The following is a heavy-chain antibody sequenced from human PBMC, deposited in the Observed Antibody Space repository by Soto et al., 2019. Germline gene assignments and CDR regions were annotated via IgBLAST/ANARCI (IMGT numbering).Heavy chain of an antibody. CDR3: AKSRDGYSFYFYYGMDV. V-gene: IGHV3-30*18. Sequence: QVQLEESGGGVVQPGRSLRLSCAASGFNFSNYNMHWVRQAPGKGLEWVALILHDGSNEYYADSVKGRFTISRDNSKNTLYLQMKSLRAEDTAVYYCAKSRDGYSFYFYYGMDVWGQGITVTGSS. J-gene: IGHJ6*02. CDR2: ILHDGSNE. D-gene: IGHD4-4*01. CDR1: GFNFSNYN.